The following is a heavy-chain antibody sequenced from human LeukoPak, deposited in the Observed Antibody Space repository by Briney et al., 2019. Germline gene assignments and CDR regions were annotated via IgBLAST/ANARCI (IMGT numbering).Heavy chain of an antibody. CDR2: VYASGST. Sequence: SETLSLTCTVSGGSISNYYWNWIRQPAGKGLEWVGRVYASGSTRYNPSCNSRVTMSAETSKNQVSLNMTSVTAAGTAVYFCARDQSGFGGHNNDAFDIWGQGTMVTVS. CDR3: ARDQSGFGGHNNDAFDI. V-gene: IGHV4-4*07. D-gene: IGHD3-16*01. J-gene: IGHJ3*02. CDR1: GGSISNYY.